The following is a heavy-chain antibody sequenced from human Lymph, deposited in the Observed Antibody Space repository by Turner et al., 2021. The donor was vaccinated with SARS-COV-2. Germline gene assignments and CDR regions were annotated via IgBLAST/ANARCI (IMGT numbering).Heavy chain of an antibody. CDR2: IWYDGSNT. Sequence: QVQLVESGGGVVQPGRSLRLSCAASGFTFSSYGMHWVRQAQGKGLEWVAFIWYDGSNTYYADSAKGRFTISRDNSKNTLYLQMNSLRAEDTAVYYCARGSAGGDVWGQGTTVTVSS. CDR3: ARGSAGGDV. J-gene: IGHJ6*02. V-gene: IGHV3-33*01. CDR1: GFTFSSYG. D-gene: IGHD6-13*01.